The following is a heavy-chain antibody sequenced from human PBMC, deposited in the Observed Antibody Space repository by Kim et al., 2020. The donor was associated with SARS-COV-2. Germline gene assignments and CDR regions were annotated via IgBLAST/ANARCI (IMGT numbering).Heavy chain of an antibody. D-gene: IGHD6-13*01. CDR2: ISSSSSYI. CDR3: AREIAAAGKDPLDY. Sequence: GGSLRLSCAASGFTFSSYSMNWVRQAPGKGLEWVSSISSSSSYIYYADSVKGRFTISRDNAKNSLYLQMNSLRAEDTAVYYCAREIAAAGKDPLDYWGQGTLVTVSS. CDR1: GFTFSSYS. V-gene: IGHV3-21*01. J-gene: IGHJ4*02.